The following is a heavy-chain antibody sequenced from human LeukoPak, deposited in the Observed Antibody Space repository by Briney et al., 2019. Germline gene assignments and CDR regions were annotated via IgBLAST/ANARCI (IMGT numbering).Heavy chain of an antibody. Sequence: GESLKISCKGSGYSFTNYWIGWVRPMPGKGLGWRGIIFPGESDTRYSPSFQGEVTISADNSISTAYLQWSSLKASDTATYYCARLVIVTAISYYFDYWGQGTLVTVSS. V-gene: IGHV5-51*01. CDR2: IFPGESDT. J-gene: IGHJ4*02. D-gene: IGHD2-21*02. CDR1: GYSFTNYW. CDR3: ARLVIVTAISYYFDY.